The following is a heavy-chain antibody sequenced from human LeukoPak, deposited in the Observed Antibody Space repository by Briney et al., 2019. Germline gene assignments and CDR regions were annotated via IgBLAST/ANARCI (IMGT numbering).Heavy chain of an antibody. CDR3: ARGSGWYGPRNWFDP. V-gene: IGHV4-30-4*07. CDR1: GGSISSGGYS. D-gene: IGHD6-19*01. Sequence: SETLSLTCAVSGGSISSGGYSWSWIRQPPGKGLEWIGYIYYSGSTYYNPSLKSRGTISVATSKNQFSLKLSSVTAADTAVYYCARGSGWYGPRNWFDPWGQGTLVTVSS. CDR2: IYYSGST. J-gene: IGHJ5*02.